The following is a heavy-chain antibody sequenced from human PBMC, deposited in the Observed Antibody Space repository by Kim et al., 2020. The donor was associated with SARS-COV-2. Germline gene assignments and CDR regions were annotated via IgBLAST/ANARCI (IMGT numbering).Heavy chain of an antibody. J-gene: IGHJ3*02. D-gene: IGHD3-10*01. CDR1: GFTFSDYY. V-gene: IGHV3-11*01. CDR3: ARDRGGLLWFRELLGAFDI. Sequence: GGSLRLSCAASGFTFSDYYMSWIRQAPGKGLEWVSYISSSGSTIYYSDSVKGRFTISRDNAKNSLYLQMNSLRAEDTAVYYCARDRGGLLWFRELLGAFDIWGQGTMVTVSS. CDR2: ISSSGSTI.